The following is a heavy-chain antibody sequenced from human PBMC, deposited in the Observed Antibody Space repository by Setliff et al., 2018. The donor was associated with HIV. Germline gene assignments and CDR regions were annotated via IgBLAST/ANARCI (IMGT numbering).Heavy chain of an antibody. CDR3: ARGQWLVRGDAFDI. D-gene: IGHD6-19*01. V-gene: IGHV3-66*01. CDR1: GFTVSSNY. CDR2: IYSGGST. J-gene: IGHJ3*02. Sequence: RLPCAASGFTVSSNYMSWVRQAPGKGLEWVSVIYSGGSTYYADSVKGRFTISRDNSKNTLYLQMNSLRAEYTAVYYCARGQWLVRGDAFDIWGQGTMVTVSS.